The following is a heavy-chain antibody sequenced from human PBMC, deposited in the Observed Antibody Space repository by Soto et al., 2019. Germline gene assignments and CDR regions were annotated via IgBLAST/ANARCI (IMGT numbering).Heavy chain of an antibody. J-gene: IGHJ5*02. CDR3: ARDSSSRRGNWLDP. Sequence: GSLRLSCVASGVAIDMFGMHWVRQAPGKGLEWVAMIWYDGSNTNYADSVKGRFTISRDNSKKIVYLQMNSLRVEDTAVYYCARDSSSRRGNWLDPWGRGTLVTVSS. D-gene: IGHD2-2*01. V-gene: IGHV3-33*01. CDR1: GVAIDMFG. CDR2: IWYDGSNT.